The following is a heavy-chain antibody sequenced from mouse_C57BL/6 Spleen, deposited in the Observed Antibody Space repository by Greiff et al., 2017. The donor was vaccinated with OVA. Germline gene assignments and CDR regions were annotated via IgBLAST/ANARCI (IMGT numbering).Heavy chain of an antibody. CDR3: ARSLGGYGAY. D-gene: IGHD2-14*01. Sequence: VQLQQSGAELVKPGASVKMSCKASGYTFTSYWITWVKQRPGQGLEWIGDIYPGRGSTNYNEKFKRKATLTVETSSSTAYMQLSSQTSEDYAVYYCARSLGGYGAYGGQGTLVTVSA. CDR2: IYPGRGST. V-gene: IGHV1-55*01. J-gene: IGHJ3*01. CDR1: GYTFTSYW.